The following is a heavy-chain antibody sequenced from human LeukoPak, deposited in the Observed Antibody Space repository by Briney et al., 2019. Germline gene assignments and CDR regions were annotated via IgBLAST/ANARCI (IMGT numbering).Heavy chain of an antibody. CDR3: TRAPRKAWFDP. CDR2: IFHSGST. J-gene: IGHJ5*02. V-gene: IGHV4-38-2*02. Sequence: SETLSLTCTVSGYSLTSGYYWGWIRQPPGKGLEWIASIFHSGSTFYNPSLKSRVTMSVDTSRKQFSLTLTSVTSADTAVYYCTRAPRKAWFDPWGQGTLVTVSS. D-gene: IGHD1-14*01. CDR1: GYSLTSGYY.